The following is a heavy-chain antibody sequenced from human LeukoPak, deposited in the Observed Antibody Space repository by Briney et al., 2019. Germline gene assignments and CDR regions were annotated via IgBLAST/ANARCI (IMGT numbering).Heavy chain of an antibody. V-gene: IGHV3-15*07. CDR1: GFTFSNAW. CDR3: ATDFYDTT. CDR2: IRSNSDGGTI. Sequence: GGSLRLSCATSGFTFSNAWMNWVRQAPGKGLEWVGRIRSNSDGGTIDYAAPVRGRFALSRDDSKNTLYLQMNSLQTEDTAVYYCATDFYDTTWGQGTLVTVSS. J-gene: IGHJ5*02. D-gene: IGHD3-22*01.